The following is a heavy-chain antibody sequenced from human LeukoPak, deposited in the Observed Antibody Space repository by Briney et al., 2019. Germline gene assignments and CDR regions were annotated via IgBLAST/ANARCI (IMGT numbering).Heavy chain of an antibody. V-gene: IGHV4-34*01. CDR2: INHSGST. Sequence: SETLSLTCAVYGGSFSGYDWSWIREPPGKRLEGLGEINHSGSTNYNPSLKSRVTISVDTSKNQFSLKLSSVTAADTAVYYCARDTDSSGRDWYFDLWGRGTLVTVSS. J-gene: IGHJ2*01. CDR1: GGSFSGYD. CDR3: ARDTDSSGRDWYFDL. D-gene: IGHD6-19*01.